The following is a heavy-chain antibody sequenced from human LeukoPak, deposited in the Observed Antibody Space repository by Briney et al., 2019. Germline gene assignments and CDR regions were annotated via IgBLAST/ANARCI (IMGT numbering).Heavy chain of an antibody. Sequence: TSQTLSLTCTVSGGSLSSCDYYWGWIRQPPGKGLEWIVYIYYSGITSYHPSLKSRVTISVDTSKNQFSLRLSSVTAADTAVYYCARVGYYYGSGNYMYYFDYWGQGTLVTVSS. CDR2: IYYSGIT. J-gene: IGHJ4*02. CDR3: ARVGYYYGSGNYMYYFDY. CDR1: GGSLSSCDYY. D-gene: IGHD3-10*01. V-gene: IGHV4-30-4*01.